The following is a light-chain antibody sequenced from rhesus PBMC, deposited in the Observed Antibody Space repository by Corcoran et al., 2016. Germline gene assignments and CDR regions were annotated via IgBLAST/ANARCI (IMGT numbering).Light chain of an antibody. CDR2: GAS. V-gene: IGKV3-10*01. CDR1: PSVSSY. J-gene: IGKJ2*01. CDR3: YQHSSGYS. Sequence: QVILTQSPATLSLSPGERATLSCRASPSVSSYLAWYQQKPGQAPRLLMDGASSRATGIPDRFSGSGSGTDFTLTITSLEPEDVGVYHCYQHSSGYSFGQGTKVEIK.